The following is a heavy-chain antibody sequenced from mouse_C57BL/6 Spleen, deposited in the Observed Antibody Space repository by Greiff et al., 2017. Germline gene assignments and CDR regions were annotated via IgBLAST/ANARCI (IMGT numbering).Heavy chain of an antibody. Sequence: VQLQQSGAELARPGASVKLSCKASGYTFTSYGISWVKQRTGQGLEWIGEIYPRSGNTYYNEKFKGKATLTADKSSSTAYMELRSLTSEDSAVYFCARYGDYSNSFDDWGQGTTLTVSS. V-gene: IGHV1-81*01. D-gene: IGHD2-5*01. CDR1: GYTFTSYG. CDR2: IYPRSGNT. CDR3: ARYGDYSNSFDD. J-gene: IGHJ2*01.